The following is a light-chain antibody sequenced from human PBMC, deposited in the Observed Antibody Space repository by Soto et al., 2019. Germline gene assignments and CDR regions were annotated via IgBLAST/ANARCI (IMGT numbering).Light chain of an antibody. J-gene: IGKJ2*01. V-gene: IGKV3-11*01. CDR1: QSVSSY. CDR2: VAS. CDR3: QLRGNWRPT. Sequence: EIVLTQSPATLSLSPGERATLSCRARQSVSSYLAWYQQKPGQAPRLLIYVASNTATGIPASFSGGGSATDFPLTICCLEPEDFAVYYCQLRGNWRPTFGQGTKLEIK.